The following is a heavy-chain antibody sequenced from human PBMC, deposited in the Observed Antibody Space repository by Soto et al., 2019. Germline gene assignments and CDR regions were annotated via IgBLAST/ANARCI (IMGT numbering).Heavy chain of an antibody. J-gene: IGHJ3*02. D-gene: IGHD6-6*01. CDR3: ARDRSLAARDAFDI. CDR2: IIPIFGTA. Sequence: SVKVSCKASGGTFSSYAISWVRQAPGQGLEWMGGIIPIFGTANYAQKFQGRVTITADESTGTAYMELSSLRSEDTAVYYCARDRSLAARDAFDIWGQGTMVTVSS. CDR1: GGTFSSYA. V-gene: IGHV1-69*13.